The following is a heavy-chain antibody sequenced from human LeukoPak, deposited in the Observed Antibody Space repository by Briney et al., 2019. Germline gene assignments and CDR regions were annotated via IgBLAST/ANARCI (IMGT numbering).Heavy chain of an antibody. V-gene: IGHV3-21*01. CDR1: GFTFSSYS. Sequence: GGSLRLSCAASGFTFSSYSMNWVRQAPGKGLEWVSSISSSSSYIYYADSVKGRFTISRDNAKNSLYLQMNSLRAEDTAVYYCATSYPPTTNYYYYYYMDVWGKGTTVTISS. CDR2: ISSSSSYI. CDR3: ATSYPPTTNYYYYYYMDV. J-gene: IGHJ6*03. D-gene: IGHD1-1*01.